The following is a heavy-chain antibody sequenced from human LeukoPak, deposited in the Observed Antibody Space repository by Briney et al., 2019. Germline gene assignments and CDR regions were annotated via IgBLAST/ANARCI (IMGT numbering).Heavy chain of an antibody. V-gene: IGHV3-21*01. CDR2: ISSSSSYI. Sequence: TGGSLRLSCAASGFTFSSYSMNWVRQAPGKGLEWVSSISSSSSYIYYADSVKGRFTISRDNAKNSLYLQMNSLRAEDTAVYYCARDGAAAGTMRDYWGQGTLVTVSS. J-gene: IGHJ4*02. CDR3: ARDGAAAGTMRDY. D-gene: IGHD6-13*01. CDR1: GFTFSSYS.